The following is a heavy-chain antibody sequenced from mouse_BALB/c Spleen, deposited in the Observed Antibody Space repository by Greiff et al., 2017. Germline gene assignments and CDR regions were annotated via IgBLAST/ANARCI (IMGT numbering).Heavy chain of an antibody. CDR3: AREAGNHAMDY. CDR2: INPGSGGT. Sequence: QVQLQQSGAELVRPGTSVKVSCKASGYAFTNYLIEWVKQRPGQGLEWIGVINPGSGGTNYNEKFKGKATLTADKSSSTAYMQLSSLTSDDSAVYFCAREAGNHAMDYWGQGTSVTVSS. J-gene: IGHJ4*01. CDR1: GYAFTNYL. D-gene: IGHD2-1*01. V-gene: IGHV1-54*03.